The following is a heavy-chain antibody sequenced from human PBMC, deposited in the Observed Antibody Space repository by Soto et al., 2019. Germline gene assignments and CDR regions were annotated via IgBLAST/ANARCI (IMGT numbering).Heavy chain of an antibody. J-gene: IGHJ6*02. CDR1: GGTFSSYA. Sequence: SVKVSCKASGGTFSSYAISWVRQAPGQGLEWMGGIIPIFGTANYAQKFQGRVTITADESTSTAYMELSSLRSEDTAVYYCARDKWGVVVAATLQRYYYYGMDVWGQGPTVTVSS. V-gene: IGHV1-69*13. CDR2: IIPIFGTA. CDR3: ARDKWGVVVAATLQRYYYYGMDV. D-gene: IGHD2-15*01.